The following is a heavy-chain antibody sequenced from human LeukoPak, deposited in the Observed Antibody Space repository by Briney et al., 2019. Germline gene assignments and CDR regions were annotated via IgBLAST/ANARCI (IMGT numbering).Heavy chain of an antibody. CDR1: GFTFSSYS. D-gene: IGHD2-2*01. CDR2: ISSSSYI. CDR3: ARERRYCSSTSCYRDYYYYYGMDV. V-gene: IGHV3-21*01. J-gene: IGHJ6*02. Sequence: GGSQRLSCAASGFTFSSYSMNWVRQAPGKGLEWDSSISSSSYIYYADSVKGRFTISRDNAKNSLYLQMNSLRAEDTAVYYCARERRYCSSTSCYRDYYYYYGMDVWGQGTTVTVSS.